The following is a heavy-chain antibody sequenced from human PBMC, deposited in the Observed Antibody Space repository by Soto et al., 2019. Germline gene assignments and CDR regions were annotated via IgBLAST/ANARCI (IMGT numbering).Heavy chain of an antibody. Sequence: QVQLQQWGPGLLKPSETLSLTCAVYGGSFSGYYWSWIRRPPGKGLEWIGEINHSGSTNYNPSLKSRVTISVDTSKSQFSLKLSSVTAADTAVYYCARARITMIVVVSHDAFDIWGQGTMVTVSS. CDR2: INHSGST. V-gene: IGHV4-34*01. D-gene: IGHD3-22*01. CDR3: ARARITMIVVVSHDAFDI. J-gene: IGHJ3*02. CDR1: GGSFSGYY.